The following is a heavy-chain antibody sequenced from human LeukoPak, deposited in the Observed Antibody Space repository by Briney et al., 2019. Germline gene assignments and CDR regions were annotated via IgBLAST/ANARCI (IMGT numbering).Heavy chain of an antibody. J-gene: IGHJ4*02. D-gene: IGHD1-20*01. CDR2: VYYSGGT. V-gene: IGHV4-59*01. CDR3: AAGITGRTIDY. Sequence: SETLSLTCTVSGDSIRSYYWSWIRQPPGKGLEWIGCVYYSGGTNYNPSLKSRVTMSVDTSKNQFSLKLSSVTAADTAVYYCAAGITGRTIDYWGQGTLVTVSS. CDR1: GDSIRSYY.